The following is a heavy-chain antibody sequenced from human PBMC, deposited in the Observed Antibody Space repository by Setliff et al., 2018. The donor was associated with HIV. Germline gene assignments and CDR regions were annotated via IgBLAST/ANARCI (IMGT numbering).Heavy chain of an antibody. CDR3: ATHDYGGYTYQNYYFYYMDV. CDR2: IKSKTDGGTT. CDR1: GFTFNNAW. Sequence: GGSLRLSCAASGFTASGFTFNNAWMNWIRQTPGKGLEWVGRIKSKTDGGTTDYTAPVKGRFTISRDDSKNTLYLQMSSLKIEDTGVYYCATHDYGGYTYQNYYFYYMDVWGKGTTVTVSS. V-gene: IGHV3-15*01. J-gene: IGHJ6*03. D-gene: IGHD4-17*01.